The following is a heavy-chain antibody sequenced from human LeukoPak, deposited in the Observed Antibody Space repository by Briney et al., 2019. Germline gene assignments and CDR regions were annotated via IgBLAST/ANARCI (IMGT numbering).Heavy chain of an antibody. Sequence: GGSLRLSCAASGFTFSRTRMGWVRQAPGKGLEWVGRIKSKIDGWPTDYAAPVKGRFAISRDDSKDTLYLQMNSLKTEDTAVYYCARGDLRSPRVVDVWGQGTTVTVSS. CDR3: ARGDLRSPRVVDV. CDR1: GFTFSRTR. V-gene: IGHV3-15*01. CDR2: IKSKIDGWPT. J-gene: IGHJ6*02. D-gene: IGHD5-12*01.